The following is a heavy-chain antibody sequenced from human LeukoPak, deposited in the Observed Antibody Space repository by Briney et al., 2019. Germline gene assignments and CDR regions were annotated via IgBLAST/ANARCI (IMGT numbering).Heavy chain of an antibody. V-gene: IGHV4-34*01. Sequence: PSETLSLTCAVYGESLSKYYWTWIRQSPGQGLEWIGEINHRGSTNYNPSLKSRVTISVDTYKNQFSLKLSSVTAADTAVYYCARGVYDFWSGYSVKSHFDYWGQGTLVTVSS. CDR1: GESLSKYY. D-gene: IGHD3-3*01. CDR2: INHRGST. CDR3: ARGVYDFWSGYSVKSHFDY. J-gene: IGHJ4*02.